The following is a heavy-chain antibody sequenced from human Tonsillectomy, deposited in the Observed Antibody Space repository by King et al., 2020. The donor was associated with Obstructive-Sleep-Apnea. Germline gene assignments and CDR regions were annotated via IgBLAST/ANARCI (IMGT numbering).Heavy chain of an antibody. CDR2: ISPYKEYT. D-gene: IGHD2-2*01. V-gene: IGHV1-18*04. CDR3: ARDRVCSSTSCYGVDDYYGMDV. CDR1: GYIFTSYG. J-gene: IGHJ6*02. Sequence: QLVQSGAEVKKPGASVKVSCKASGYIFTSYGISWVRQAPGQGLEWMGWISPYKEYTNYAQKAQGRCTVTTDTSTSTAYMELRKLRSDDTAVYYCARDRVCSSTSCYGVDDYYGMDVWGQGTTVTVSS.